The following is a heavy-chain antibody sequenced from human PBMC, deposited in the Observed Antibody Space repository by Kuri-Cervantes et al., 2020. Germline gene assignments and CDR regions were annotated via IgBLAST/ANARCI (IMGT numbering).Heavy chain of an antibody. CDR1: GFTFSSYG. V-gene: IGHV3-30*02. Sequence: GESLKISCAASGFTFSSYGMHWVRQAPGKGLEWVAFIRYDGSNKYYADSVKGRFTISRDNSKNTLYLQMNSLRAEDTAVYYCAKDVGQSMPGDAFDIWGQGTVVTVSS. D-gene: IGHD2-2*01. CDR3: AKDVGQSMPGDAFDI. CDR2: IRYDGSNK. J-gene: IGHJ3*02.